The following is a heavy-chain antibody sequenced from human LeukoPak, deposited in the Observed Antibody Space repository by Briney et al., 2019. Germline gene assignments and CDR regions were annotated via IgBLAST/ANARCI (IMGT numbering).Heavy chain of an antibody. D-gene: IGHD5-24*01. V-gene: IGHV1-8*01. CDR2: MNPNSGNT. CDR3: ARGFKDKLMATIGSDFDY. CDR1: GYTFTSYD. J-gene: IGHJ4*02. Sequence: GASVKVSCKASGYTFTSYDINWVRQATGQGPEWMGWMNPNSGNTGYAQKFQGRVTMTRNTSISTAYMELSSLRSEDTAVYYCARGFKDKLMATIGSDFDYWGQGTLVTVSS.